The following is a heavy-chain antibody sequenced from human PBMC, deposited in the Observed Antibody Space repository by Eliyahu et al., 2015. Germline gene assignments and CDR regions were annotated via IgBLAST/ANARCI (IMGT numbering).Heavy chain of an antibody. CDR1: GSXLGQTG. V-gene: IGHV3-33*01. CDR2: IWYDGSKE. J-gene: IGHJ3*02. D-gene: IGHD5-24*01. Sequence: QVQVVESGGGVVQPGKSLRLSCAAPGSXLGQTGVHWPPQAPGQGLAWLAVIWYDGSKEYYADSVKGRFTISKDNSEDMVSLQMDSLRAEDTAMYFCASAFVGTITGALDTWGQGTKVTVSS. CDR3: ASAFVGTITGALDT.